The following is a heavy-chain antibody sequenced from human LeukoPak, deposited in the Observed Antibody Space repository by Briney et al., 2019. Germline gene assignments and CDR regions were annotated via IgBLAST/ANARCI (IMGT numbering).Heavy chain of an antibody. D-gene: IGHD5-24*01. CDR1: GFIFSKYS. Sequence: GGSLRLSCAASGFIFSKYSMHWVRQAPGKGLEWVSYISSSSDTIYYADSVKGRFTISRDNYKNTLFLQMNSLRPEDTALYYCARGDGYNSRFDPWGQGTLVTVSS. V-gene: IGHV3-48*01. CDR3: ARGDGYNSRFDP. CDR2: ISSSSDTI. J-gene: IGHJ5*02.